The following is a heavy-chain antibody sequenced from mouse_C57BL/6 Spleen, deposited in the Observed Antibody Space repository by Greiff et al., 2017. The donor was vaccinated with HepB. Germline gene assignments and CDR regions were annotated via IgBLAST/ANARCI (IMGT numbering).Heavy chain of an antibody. CDR3: AREDLTTVVLDY. D-gene: IGHD1-1*01. Sequence: QVQLKQPGAELVRPGSSVKLSCKASGFTFTSYWMHWVKQRPIQGLEWIGNIDPSDSETHYNQKFKDKATLTVDKSSSTAYMQLSSLTSEDSAVYYCAREDLTTVVLDYWGQGTTLTVSS. CDR2: IDPSDSET. CDR1: GFTFTSYW. V-gene: IGHV1-52*01. J-gene: IGHJ2*01.